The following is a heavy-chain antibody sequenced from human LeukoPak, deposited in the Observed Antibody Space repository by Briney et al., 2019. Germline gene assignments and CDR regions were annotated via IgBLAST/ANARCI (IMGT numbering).Heavy chain of an antibody. D-gene: IGHD1-26*01. Sequence: GGSLRLSCAASGFTFSDYYMSWIRQAPGKGLEWVSYISSSGSTIYYADSVKGRFTISRDNAKNSLYLQMNSLRAEDMAVYYCARDQSAVGAPFDYWGQGTLVTVSS. CDR1: GFTFSDYY. CDR2: ISSSGSTI. CDR3: ARDQSAVGAPFDY. V-gene: IGHV3-11*01. J-gene: IGHJ4*02.